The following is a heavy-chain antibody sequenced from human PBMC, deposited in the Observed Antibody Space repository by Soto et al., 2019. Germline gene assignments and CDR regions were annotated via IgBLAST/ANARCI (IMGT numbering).Heavy chain of an antibody. J-gene: IGHJ5*02. D-gene: IGHD3-3*01. V-gene: IGHV4-59*01. CDR2: IYYSGSTGST. CDR3: ARAGYDFWSGYYDAPPSPLVWFDP. CDR1: GGSISSYY. Sequence: PSETLSLTCTVSGGSISSYYWSWIRQPPGKGLEWIGYIYYSGSTGSTNYNPSLKSRVTISVDTSKNQFSLKLSSVTAADTAVYYCARAGYDFWSGYYDAPPSPLVWFDPWGQGTLVTVSS.